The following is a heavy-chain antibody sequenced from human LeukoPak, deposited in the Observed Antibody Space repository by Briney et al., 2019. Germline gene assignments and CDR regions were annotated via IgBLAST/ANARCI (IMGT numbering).Heavy chain of an antibody. J-gene: IGHJ4*02. CDR2: IHYNEST. V-gene: IGHV4-39*07. CDR1: GGSISSSSYY. CDR3: ARDRGVPRPYYFDQ. D-gene: IGHD3-10*01. Sequence: PSETLSLTCTASGGSISSSSYYWGCIRQPPGKGLEWIGSIHYNESTCYNPSLESRVIMSVDTSKNQFSLNLTSVTAADAAMYYCARDRGVPRPYYFDQWGQGTLVAVSS.